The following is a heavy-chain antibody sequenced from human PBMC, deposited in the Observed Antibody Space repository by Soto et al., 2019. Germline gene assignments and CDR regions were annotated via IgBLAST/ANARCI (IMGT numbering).Heavy chain of an antibody. J-gene: IGHJ6*02. CDR1: GGSISSYY. V-gene: IGHV4-4*07. CDR2: IYTSGST. Sequence: SETLSLTCTVSGGSISSYYWSWIRQPAGKGLEWIGRIYTSGSTNYNPSLKSRVTMSVDTSKNQFSLKLSPVSAADTAVYYCARDXSSGIAAEYYYYYGMDVWGQGTTVTVSS. CDR3: ARDXSSGIAAEYYYYYGMDV. D-gene: IGHD6-6*01.